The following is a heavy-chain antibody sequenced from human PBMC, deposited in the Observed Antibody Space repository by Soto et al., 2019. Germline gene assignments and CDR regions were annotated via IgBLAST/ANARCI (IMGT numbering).Heavy chain of an antibody. CDR1: GGTFSSYA. D-gene: IGHD3-9*01. CDR2: IIPIFGTA. CDR3: SLNYDIFNGYSS. V-gene: IGHV1-69*06. J-gene: IGHJ4*02. Sequence: QVQLVQSGAEVKKPGSSVKVSCKASGGTFSSYAISWVRQAPGQGLEWMGGIIPIFGTANYAQKFQVRVTITADKSTSTAYMELSSLSSEDTAVYYGSLNYDIFNGYSSWCQGTLVTVSS.